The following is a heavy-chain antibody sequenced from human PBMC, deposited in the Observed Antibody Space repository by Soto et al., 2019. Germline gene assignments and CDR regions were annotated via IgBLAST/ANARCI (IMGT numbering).Heavy chain of an antibody. CDR1: GFTFSSYA. J-gene: IGHJ2*01. V-gene: IGHV3-30-3*01. CDR3: ARDRMADWYFDL. CDR2: ISYDGSNK. Sequence: QVQLVESGGGVVQPGRSLRLSCAASGFTFSSYAMHWVRQAPGKGLEWVAVISYDGSNKYYADSGKGRFTISRDNSKNTLYLQMNRLRAEDTAVYYCARDRMADWYFDLWGRGTLVTVSS.